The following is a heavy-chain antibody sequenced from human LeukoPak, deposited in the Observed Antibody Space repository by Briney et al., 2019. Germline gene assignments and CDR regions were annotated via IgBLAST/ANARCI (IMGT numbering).Heavy chain of an antibody. V-gene: IGHV4-34*08. D-gene: IGHD5-24*01. CDR2: INHSGST. J-gene: IGHJ4*02. CDR1: GFTFSSYS. CDR3: ANGFFY. Sequence: GSLRLSCAASGFTFSSYSMNWIRQPPGKGLEWIGEINHSGSTNYNPSLKSRVTISVDTSKNQFSLKLSSVTAADTAVYYCANGFFYWGQGTLVTVSS.